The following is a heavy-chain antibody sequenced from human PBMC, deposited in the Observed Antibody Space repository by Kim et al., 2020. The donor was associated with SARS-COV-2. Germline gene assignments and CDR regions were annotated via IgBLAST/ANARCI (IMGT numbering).Heavy chain of an antibody. V-gene: IGHV4-39*01. CDR1: GGSITSYSYY. D-gene: IGHD6-19*01. J-gene: IGHJ5*01. CDR2: IYYSGSA. Sequence: SETLSLTCTVSGGSITSYSYYWGWIRQPPGKGLELIGSIYYSGSAYSNPSLNSRVTISVDTSKNQFSLKLTSVTAADTAVYYCARNAGGKQWLVLGVRGFDSWGQGTLVTVSS. CDR3: ARNAGGKQWLVLGVRGFDS.